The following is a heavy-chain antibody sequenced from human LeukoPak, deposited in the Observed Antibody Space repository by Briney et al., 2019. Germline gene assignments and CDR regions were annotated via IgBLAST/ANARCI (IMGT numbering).Heavy chain of an antibody. J-gene: IGHJ4*02. D-gene: IGHD1-26*01. CDR2: IYYSGST. CDR3: AKDRGGSYPYYFDY. CDR1: GGSIRSGDFY. V-gene: IGHV4-30-4*01. Sequence: SQTLSLTCTVSGGSIRSGDFYWSWIRQPPGKGLEWIGYIYYSGSTNYNPSLKSRVTISKDTSKNQFSLKLSSVTAADTAVYYCAKDRGGSYPYYFDYWGQGTLVTVSS.